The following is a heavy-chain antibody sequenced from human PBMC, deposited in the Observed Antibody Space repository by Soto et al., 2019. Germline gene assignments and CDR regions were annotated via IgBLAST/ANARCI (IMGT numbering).Heavy chain of an antibody. V-gene: IGHV4-30-4*01. CDR1: GGSISSDDNY. CDR2: IYYRGNT. Sequence: SETLSLTCTFSGGSISSDDNYLNWIRQPPGKGLEWIGYIYYRGNTYYNPSLKSRVTISVDTSKNQFSLKLSSVTAADTAVYYCARAKGHLAYADYWGQGTLVTVSS. CDR3: ARAKGHLAYADY. J-gene: IGHJ4*02. D-gene: IGHD2-21*01.